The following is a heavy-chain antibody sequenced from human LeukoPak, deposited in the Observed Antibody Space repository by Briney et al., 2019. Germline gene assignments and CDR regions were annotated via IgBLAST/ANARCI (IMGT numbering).Heavy chain of an antibody. CDR3: TRGIGFDP. D-gene: IGHD3-10*01. CDR1: GFTFSSYE. V-gene: IGHV3-48*03. J-gene: IGHJ5*02. Sequence: PGGSLRLSCAASGFTFSSYEMNWVRHAPGKGLEWVSYISNSGSTIFYADSVKGRFTISRDNAKNSLYLQLNSLRAEDTAVYYCTRGIGFDPWGQGTLVTVSS. CDR2: ISNSGSTI.